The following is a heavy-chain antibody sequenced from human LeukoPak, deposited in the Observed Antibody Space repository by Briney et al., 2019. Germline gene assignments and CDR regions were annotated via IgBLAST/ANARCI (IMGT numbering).Heavy chain of an antibody. D-gene: IGHD4-23*01. CDR1: GFTLSSKY. CDR2: IYRGGNT. CDR3: ATFSYAGNAGGSAGS. Sequence: GGSLRLSCAASGFTLSSKYMTWVRQAPGKGLEWVSVIYRGGNTYYADSVKGRFSISRDNSKNTVNLQMNSLRAEDTAVYYCATFSYAGNAGGSAGSWGQGTLVTVSS. V-gene: IGHV3-53*01. J-gene: IGHJ5*02.